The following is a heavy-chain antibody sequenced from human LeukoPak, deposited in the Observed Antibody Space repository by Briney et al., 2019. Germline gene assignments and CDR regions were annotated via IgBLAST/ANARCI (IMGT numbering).Heavy chain of an antibody. CDR3: ARGVDTAMDTHFDY. D-gene: IGHD5-18*01. CDR1: GFTFSSYE. J-gene: IGHJ4*02. V-gene: IGHV3-48*03. Sequence: PGGSLRLSCAASGFTFSSYEMNWVRQAPGKGLEWVSYISSSHSTISYADSVKGRFTISRDDAKNSLYLQMYSLRAEDTAIYYCARGVDTAMDTHFDYRGQGTLVTVSS. CDR2: ISSSHSTI.